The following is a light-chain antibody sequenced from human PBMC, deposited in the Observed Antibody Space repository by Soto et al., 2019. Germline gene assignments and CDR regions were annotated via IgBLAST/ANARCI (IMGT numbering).Light chain of an antibody. CDR1: QSVSTY. CDR2: GAT. CDR3: QHHGGSPLFT. Sequence: EIVLTQSPGTLSLSPGERATLFCRASQSVSTYLTWYQQKPGQAPRLLIYGATSRATDIPDRFSGSGSGTDFTLTISRLEPEDFAVYYCQHHGGSPLFTFGPGTKVDIK. J-gene: IGKJ3*01. V-gene: IGKV3-20*01.